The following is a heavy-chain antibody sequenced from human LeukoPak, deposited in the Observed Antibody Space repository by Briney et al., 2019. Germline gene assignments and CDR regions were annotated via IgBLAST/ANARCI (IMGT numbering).Heavy chain of an antibody. J-gene: IGHJ4*02. D-gene: IGHD4-17*01. CDR3: ARDPHGDYVLDY. Sequence: PGGSLRLSCAASGFTFSSYGMHWVRQAPGKGLEWVAVIWYDGSSKYYAVSVKGRFTISRDNSKNTLYLQMNSLRAEDTAVYYCARDPHGDYVLDYWGQGSLVTVSS. V-gene: IGHV3-33*01. CDR1: GFTFSSYG. CDR2: IWYDGSSK.